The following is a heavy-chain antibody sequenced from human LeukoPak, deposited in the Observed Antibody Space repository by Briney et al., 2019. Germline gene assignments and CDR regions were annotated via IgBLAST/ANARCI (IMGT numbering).Heavy chain of an antibody. J-gene: IGHJ5*02. V-gene: IGHV4-30-2*01. D-gene: IGHD3-22*01. Sequence: SETLSLTCAVSGGSISSGGYYWSWIRQPPGKGLEWIGYIYHSGSTYYNPSLKSRVTISVDRSKNQFSLKLSSVTAADTAVYYCARGARRRYYYDSSGWFDPWGQGTLVTVSS. CDR2: IYHSGST. CDR3: ARGARRRYYYDSSGWFDP. CDR1: GGSISSGGYY.